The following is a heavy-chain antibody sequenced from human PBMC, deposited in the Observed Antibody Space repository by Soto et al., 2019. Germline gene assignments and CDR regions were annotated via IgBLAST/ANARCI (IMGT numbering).Heavy chain of an antibody. J-gene: IGHJ6*03. CDR1: GYTFTGYY. D-gene: IGHD2-15*01. V-gene: IGHV1-2*04. CDR3: ARDGYCSGGSCYSVRNYYYYMDV. Sequence: QVQLVQSGAEVKKPGASVKVSCKASGYTFTGYYMHWVRQAPGQGLEWMGWINPNSGGTNYAQKFQGWGTMTRDTSISTAYMELSRLRSDDTAVYYCARDGYCSGGSCYSVRNYYYYMDVWGKGTTVTVSS. CDR2: INPNSGGT.